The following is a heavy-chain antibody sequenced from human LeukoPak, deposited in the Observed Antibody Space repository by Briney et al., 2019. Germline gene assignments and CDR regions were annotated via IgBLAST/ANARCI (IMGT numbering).Heavy chain of an antibody. CDR1: GYTFTGYY. CDR2: IDPNTGGT. CDR3: ASLYDIVGTTVDY. Sequence: ASVKVSCKASGYTFTGYYMHWVRQAPGQGLEWMGRIDPNTGGTKSAKNFQGRVTMTRDTSISTAYMALSGLRSDDTAVYYCASLYDIVGTTVDYWGQGTLVTVSS. J-gene: IGHJ4*02. V-gene: IGHV1-2*06. D-gene: IGHD1-26*01.